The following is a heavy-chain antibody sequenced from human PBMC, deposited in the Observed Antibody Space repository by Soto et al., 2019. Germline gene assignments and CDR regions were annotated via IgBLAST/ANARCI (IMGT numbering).Heavy chain of an antibody. CDR1: GYSIGCGYY. Sequence: SETLSLTCAVSGYSIGCGYYLGWIRQPPGKGLEWIGSVYHSGTTYYNPSLKSRVAISIDTSKNHFSLKLSSVTAADTALYFCARPLYTSSWYAGYWGQGTLVTVSS. J-gene: IGHJ4*02. CDR3: ARPLYTSSWYAGY. D-gene: IGHD6-13*01. V-gene: IGHV4-38-2*01. CDR2: VYHSGTT.